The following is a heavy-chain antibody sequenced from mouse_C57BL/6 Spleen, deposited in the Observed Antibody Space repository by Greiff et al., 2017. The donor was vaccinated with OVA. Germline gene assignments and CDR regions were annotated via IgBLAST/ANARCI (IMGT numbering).Heavy chain of an antibody. CDR1: GYSFTSGYD. Sequence: VQLKESGPGMVKPSPSLSLSCTVTGYSFTSGYDWHWIRHFPGNKLECMGYISYSGCTNYNPSLKSRISITHDTSKNQFFLKLNSVTTEDTATYYCARGETGHWYFDVWGTGTTVTVSS. J-gene: IGHJ1*03. V-gene: IGHV3-1*01. D-gene: IGHD4-1*01. CDR3: ARGETGHWYFDV. CDR2: ISYSGCT.